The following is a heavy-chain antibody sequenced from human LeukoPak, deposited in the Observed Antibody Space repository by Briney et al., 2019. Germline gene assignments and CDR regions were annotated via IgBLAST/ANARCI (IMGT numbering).Heavy chain of an antibody. CDR1: GGFISSSNYY. D-gene: IGHD6-19*01. CDR2: IYYGGDT. V-gene: IGHV4-39*01. Sequence: PSETLSLTCTVSGGFISSSNYYWGWIRQPPGKGLEWIGNIYYGGDTYYNPSLKSRVSISVDTSKNQFSLKLSSVTAADTAVYYCARDSSGWYYYYYGMDVWGQGTTVTVSS. J-gene: IGHJ6*02. CDR3: ARDSSGWYYYYYGMDV.